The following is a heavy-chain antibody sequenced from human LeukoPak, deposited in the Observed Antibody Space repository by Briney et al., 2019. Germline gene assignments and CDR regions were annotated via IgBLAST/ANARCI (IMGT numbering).Heavy chain of an antibody. D-gene: IGHD3-3*01. V-gene: IGHV3-7*01. Sequence: PGGSLRLSCAASGFTFSSYSMNWVRQAPGKGLEWVANIKQDGSEKYYVDSVKGRFTISRDNAKNSLYLQMNSLRAEDTAVYYCARDLWDYDFWSGYFDYWGQGTLVTVSS. CDR1: GFTFSSYS. CDR2: IKQDGSEK. CDR3: ARDLWDYDFWSGYFDY. J-gene: IGHJ4*02.